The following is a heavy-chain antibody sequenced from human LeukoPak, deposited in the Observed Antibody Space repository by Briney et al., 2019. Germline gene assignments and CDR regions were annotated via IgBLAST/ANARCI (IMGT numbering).Heavy chain of an antibody. CDR1: GGSISSYS. Sequence: SETLSLTCTVSGGSISSYSWSWIRQPPGKGLEWIGYIHYSDTYYNPSLRSRVTILVDTSKNQFSLKLSSVTAADTAVYYCASQSGGYAYWGQGTLVTVSS. CDR2: IHYSDT. D-gene: IGHD5-12*01. V-gene: IGHV4-59*12. CDR3: ASQSGGYAY. J-gene: IGHJ4*02.